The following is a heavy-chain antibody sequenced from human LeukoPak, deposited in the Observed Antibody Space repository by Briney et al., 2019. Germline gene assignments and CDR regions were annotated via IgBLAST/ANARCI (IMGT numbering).Heavy chain of an antibody. CDR3: ARDSPMVRGVTHQYYFDY. CDR2: IIPILGIA. J-gene: IGHJ4*02. V-gene: IGHV1-69*04. Sequence: SVKVSCKASGGTFSSYTISWVRQAPGQGLEWMERIIPILGIANYAQKFQDRVTITADKSTSTAYMELSSLRSEDTAVYYCARDSPMVRGVTHQYYFDYWGQGTLVTVSS. CDR1: GGTFSSYT. D-gene: IGHD3-10*01.